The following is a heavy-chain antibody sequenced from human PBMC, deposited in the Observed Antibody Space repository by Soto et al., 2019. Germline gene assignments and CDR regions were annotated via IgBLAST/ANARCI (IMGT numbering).Heavy chain of an antibody. J-gene: IGHJ4*02. CDR2: INAGNGNT. V-gene: IGHV1-3*01. CDR3: ARQGPRVVHDY. Sequence: ASVNVSCKASGYTFTSYAMHWVRQAPGQRLEWMGWINAGNGNTKYSQKFQGRVTITRDTSASTAYMELSSLRSEDTAVYYCARQGPRVVHDYWGQGTLVTVSS. CDR1: GYTFTSYA. D-gene: IGHD3-10*01.